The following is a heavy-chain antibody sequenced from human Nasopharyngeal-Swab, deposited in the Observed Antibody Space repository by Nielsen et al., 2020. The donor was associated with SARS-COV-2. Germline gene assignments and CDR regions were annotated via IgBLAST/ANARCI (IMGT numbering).Heavy chain of an antibody. V-gene: IGHV3-74*01. CDR3: ARDRSGETGTVGAD. Sequence: GGSLRLSCAGSGFIFSNYWMHWVRQAPGKGLVWVSRIRGDGSDTSYADSVKGRFTISKDNAKNTMYLQMNSLRADDTAMYFCARDRSGETGTVGADWGQGTLVTVSS. J-gene: IGHJ4*02. CDR2: IRGDGSDT. D-gene: IGHD1-7*01. CDR1: GFIFSNYW.